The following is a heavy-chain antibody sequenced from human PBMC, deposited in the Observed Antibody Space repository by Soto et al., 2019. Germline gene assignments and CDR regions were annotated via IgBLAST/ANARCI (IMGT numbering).Heavy chain of an antibody. Sequence: PSETLSLTCAVYGGSFSGYYWSWIRQPPSRGLEWLGRTYYRSKWYNDYAVSVKSRMTINPDTSKNQFSLQLNSVTPEDTAVYYCARGIAAALYNWFDPWGQGTLVTVSS. CDR2: TYYRSKWYN. CDR1: GGSFSGYY. V-gene: IGHV6-1*01. CDR3: ARGIAAALYNWFDP. J-gene: IGHJ5*02. D-gene: IGHD6-13*01.